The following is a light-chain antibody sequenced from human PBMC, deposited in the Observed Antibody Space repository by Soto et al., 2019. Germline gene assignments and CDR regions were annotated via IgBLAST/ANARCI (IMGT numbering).Light chain of an antibody. CDR2: GAA. J-gene: IGKJ2*01. CDR3: QQYNDWPRT. Sequence: EMVMTQSPATLSVSPGERATLSCRASQSLSSNLAWYQQKPGQAPRLLIYGAATRATGVPARFSGSGSGTEFTFTISSLQSEDFALYYCQQYNDWPRTFGQGTKLEIK. V-gene: IGKV3-15*01. CDR1: QSLSSN.